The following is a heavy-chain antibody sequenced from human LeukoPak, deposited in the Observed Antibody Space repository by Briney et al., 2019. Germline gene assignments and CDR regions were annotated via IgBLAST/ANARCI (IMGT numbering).Heavy chain of an antibody. J-gene: IGHJ3*02. D-gene: IGHD5-24*01. CDR2: MNPNSGNT. Sequence: ASVKVSCKASGYTFTSYDINWVRQATGQGLEWMGWMNPNSGNTGYAQKFRGRVTMTRNTSISTAYMELSSLRSEDTAVYYCARLRDGYLTSAFDIWGQGTMVTVSS. CDR1: GYTFTSYD. V-gene: IGHV1-8*01. CDR3: ARLRDGYLTSAFDI.